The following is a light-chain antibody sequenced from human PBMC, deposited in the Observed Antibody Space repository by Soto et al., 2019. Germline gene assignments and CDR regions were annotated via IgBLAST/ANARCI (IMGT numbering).Light chain of an antibody. CDR2: SNN. CDR3: AAWDDSLRGVV. J-gene: IGLJ2*01. V-gene: IGLV1-47*02. Sequence: QLVLTQPPSASGTPGQRVTISCSGSSSNIGSNYVYWYQQLPGTAPKLLIYSNNQRPSGVPDRFSGSKSGTSASLAISGLRSEDEADYHCAAWDDSLRGVVFGGGTKLTVL. CDR1: SSNIGSNY.